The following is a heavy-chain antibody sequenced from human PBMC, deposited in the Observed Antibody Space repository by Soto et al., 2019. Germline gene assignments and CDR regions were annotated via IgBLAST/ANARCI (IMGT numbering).Heavy chain of an antibody. J-gene: IGHJ4*02. Sequence: PGGSLRLSCAASGFTFSRYWMHWVRQAPGKGLVWVSRINSDGSSTSYADSVKGRFTISRDNAKNTLYLQMNSLRAEDTAVYYCASLAYSSGWYAYWGQGTLVTVSS. CDR1: GFTFSRYW. CDR2: INSDGSST. CDR3: ASLAYSSGWYAY. D-gene: IGHD6-19*01. V-gene: IGHV3-74*01.